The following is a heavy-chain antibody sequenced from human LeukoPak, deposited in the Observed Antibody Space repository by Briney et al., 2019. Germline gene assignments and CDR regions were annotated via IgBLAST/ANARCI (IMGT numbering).Heavy chain of an antibody. Sequence: GGSLSLSCPASGFTFSSYTMSWVRQAPGKGREWVSFISNSGGSTYYADSVKGRFTISRDNSKNTLYLQMNSLRTEDTAVYYCAKGGSIAALPYYFDHWGQGALVTVSS. CDR2: ISNSGGST. V-gene: IGHV3-23*01. CDR3: AKGGSIAALPYYFDH. J-gene: IGHJ4*01. CDR1: GFTFSSYT. D-gene: IGHD6-6*01.